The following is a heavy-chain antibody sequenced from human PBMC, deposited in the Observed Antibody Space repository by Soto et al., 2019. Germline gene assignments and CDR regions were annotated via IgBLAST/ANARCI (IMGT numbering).Heavy chain of an antibody. D-gene: IGHD1-1*01. J-gene: IGHJ6*02. V-gene: IGHV1-3*01. Sequence: GASVKVSCKASGYTFTSYAMHWVRQAPGQRLEWMGWINAGNGNTKYSQKFQGRVTITRDTSASTAYMELSSLRSEDTAVYYCARVLKLQLTTGYYYCMDFWGQGTTLTVSS. CDR2: INAGNGNT. CDR3: ARVLKLQLTTGYYYCMDF. CDR1: GYTFTSYA.